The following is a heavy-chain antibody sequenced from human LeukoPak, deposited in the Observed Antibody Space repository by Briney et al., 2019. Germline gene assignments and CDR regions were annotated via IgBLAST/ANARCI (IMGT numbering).Heavy chain of an antibody. CDR3: ARDWMGAPLGY. CDR2: VIPLIGIA. J-gene: IGHJ4*02. CDR1: GDNFSTYT. Sequence: ASVKVSCKASGDNFSTYTISWVRQAPGQGLEWMGRVIPLIGIANDAQKFQGRVRITEDRSTSTAYMELTSLRSDDTAVYYCARDWMGAPLGYWGQGTLVTVSS. V-gene: IGHV1-69*04. D-gene: IGHD1-26*01.